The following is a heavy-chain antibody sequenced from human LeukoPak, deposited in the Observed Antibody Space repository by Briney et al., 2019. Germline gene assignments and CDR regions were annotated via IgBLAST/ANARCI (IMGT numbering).Heavy chain of an antibody. J-gene: IGHJ6*03. V-gene: IGHV3-48*04. CDR1: GFTISRYN. CDR3: ARVQYNGSYGNYYYYMDV. Sequence: GGTLRLSCAASGFTISRYNMSWVRQAPGKGLEWLSYISRSGSTRFYADSVKGRFNISRDNAKNSLYLQMNSLRGEDTAVYYCARVQYNGSYGNYYYYMDVWGKGTTVTISS. D-gene: IGHD3-16*01. CDR2: ISRSGSTR.